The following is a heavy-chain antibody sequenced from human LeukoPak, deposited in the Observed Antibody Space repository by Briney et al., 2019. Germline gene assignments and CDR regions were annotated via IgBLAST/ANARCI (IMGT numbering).Heavy chain of an antibody. CDR3: ARGPPRGKYYYMDV. CDR1: GFTFSSFD. V-gene: IGHV3-13*01. J-gene: IGHJ6*03. D-gene: IGHD1-1*01. CDR2: IGTASDT. Sequence: GGSLRLSCAASGFTFSSFDMHWVRQPTGQGLEWVSTIGTASDTYYPGSVEGRFPLSRDNAKNSLYLQMNSLTAGDTAVYYCARGPPRGKYYYMDVWGKGTTVTVSS.